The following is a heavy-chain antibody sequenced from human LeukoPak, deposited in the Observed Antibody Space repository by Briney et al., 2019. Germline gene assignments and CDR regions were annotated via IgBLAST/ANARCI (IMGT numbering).Heavy chain of an antibody. CDR3: ARQDSSGYLDY. CDR1: GGSISSYY. CDR2: TYYSGST. V-gene: IGHV4-59*08. D-gene: IGHD3-22*01. Sequence: SETLSLTCTVSGGSISSYYWSWIRQPPGKGLEWIGYTYYSGSTNYNPSLKSRVTISVDTSKNQFSLKLSSVTAADTAVYYCARQDSSGYLDYWGQGTLVTVSS. J-gene: IGHJ4*02.